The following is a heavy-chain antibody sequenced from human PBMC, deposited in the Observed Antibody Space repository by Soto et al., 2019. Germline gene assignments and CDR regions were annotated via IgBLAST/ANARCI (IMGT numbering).Heavy chain of an antibody. CDR3: ARGGLLRYFDWSPGYDDFGMDV. V-gene: IGHV4-34*01. D-gene: IGHD3-9*01. CDR2: INHSGST. Sequence: SETLSLTCAGYGCSFSGYYWSWIRQPPGKGLEWIGEINHSGSTNYNPSLKSRVTISVDTSKNQFSLKLSSVNAADTAVYYCARGGLLRYFDWSPGYDDFGMDVWGQGTTVTVSS. J-gene: IGHJ6*02. CDR1: GCSFSGYY.